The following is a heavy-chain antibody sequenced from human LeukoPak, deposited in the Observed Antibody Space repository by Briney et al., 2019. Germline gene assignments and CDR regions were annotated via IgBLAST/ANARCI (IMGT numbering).Heavy chain of an antibody. D-gene: IGHD3-9*01. CDR3: ARVAFDWLRYYYYYMDV. Sequence: ASVKVSCKASGYTFTSYGISWVRQAPGQGLEWMGWISAYNGNTNYAQKLQGRVTMTTDTSTSTAYMELRSLRSDDTAVYYCARVAFDWLRYYYYYMDVWGKGTTVTISS. V-gene: IGHV1-18*01. CDR2: ISAYNGNT. J-gene: IGHJ6*03. CDR1: GYTFTSYG.